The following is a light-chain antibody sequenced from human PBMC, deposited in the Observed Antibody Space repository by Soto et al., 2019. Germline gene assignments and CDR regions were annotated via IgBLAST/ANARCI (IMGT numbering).Light chain of an antibody. J-gene: IGKJ1*01. CDR2: DAS. V-gene: IGKV3-11*01. Sequence: EIVLTQSPGTLSLSPGQRATLSCRTSQSVSRYLAWYQQKPGQAPRLLIYDASTRATGISARFSGSGSGTDFTLTISSLESEDSAVYYCQQRSNWPVTFGQGTKVEVK. CDR3: QQRSNWPVT. CDR1: QSVSRY.